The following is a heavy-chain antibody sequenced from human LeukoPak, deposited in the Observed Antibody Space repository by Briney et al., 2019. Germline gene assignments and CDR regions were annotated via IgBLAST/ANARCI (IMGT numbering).Heavy chain of an antibody. V-gene: IGHV3-7*03. D-gene: IGHD3-10*02. CDR1: GFTFSSYW. CDR3: ARVYGAEGFYDAFDI. CDR2: IKQDGSEK. J-gene: IGHJ3*02. Sequence: GGSLRLSCAASGFTFSSYWMSWVRQAPGKGLEWVANIKQDGSEKYYVDSVKGRFTISRDNAKNSPYLQMNSLRAEDTAVYYCARVYGAEGFYDAFDIWGQGTMVTVSS.